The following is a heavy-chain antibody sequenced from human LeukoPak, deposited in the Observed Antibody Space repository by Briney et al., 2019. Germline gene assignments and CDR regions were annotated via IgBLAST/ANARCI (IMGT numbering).Heavy chain of an antibody. D-gene: IGHD3-22*01. CDR1: GGTFSSYA. Sequence: SLKVSCKASGGTFSSYAISWVRQAPGQGLEWMGGIIPIFGTANYAQKFQGRVTITADKSTSTAYMELSSLRYEDTAVYYCARKYAGGYDSSRSPFDDWGQGTLVTVSS. V-gene: IGHV1-69*06. J-gene: IGHJ4*02. CDR2: IIPIFGTA. CDR3: ARKYAGGYDSSRSPFDD.